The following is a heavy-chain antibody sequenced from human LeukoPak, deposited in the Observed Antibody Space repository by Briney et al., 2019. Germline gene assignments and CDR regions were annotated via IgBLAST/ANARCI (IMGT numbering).Heavy chain of an antibody. D-gene: IGHD6-13*01. Sequence: ASVKVSCKASGYTFTSYYMHWVRQAPGQGLEWMGWISAYNGDTNYAQKLQGRVTMTTDTSTSTAYMELRSLRSDDTAVYYCARASGLIRQQLAPWGQGTLVTVSS. CDR3: ARASGLIRQQLAP. CDR2: ISAYNGDT. V-gene: IGHV1-18*04. J-gene: IGHJ5*02. CDR1: GYTFTSYY.